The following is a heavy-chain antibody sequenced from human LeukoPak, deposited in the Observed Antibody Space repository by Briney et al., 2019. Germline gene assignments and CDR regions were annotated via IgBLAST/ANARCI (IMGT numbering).Heavy chain of an antibody. CDR2: INPSGGST. V-gene: IGHV1-46*01. CDR1: GYTFTSYY. D-gene: IGHD6-6*01. Sequence: GASVKVSCKASGYTFTSYYMHWVRLAPGQGREWMGIINPSGGSTSYAQKFQGRVTMTRDTSTSTVYMELSSLRSEDTAVYYCARSLAAHWGYFDYWGQGTLVTVSS. CDR3: ARSLAAHWGYFDY. J-gene: IGHJ4*02.